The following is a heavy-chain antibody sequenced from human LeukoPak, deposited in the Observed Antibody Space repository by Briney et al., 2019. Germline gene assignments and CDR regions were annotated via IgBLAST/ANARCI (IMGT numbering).Heavy chain of an antibody. Sequence: GGSLRLSCAASGFTFSSYGMHWVRQAPGKGLEWVAVISYDGSNKYYADSVKGRFTISRDNSKNTLYLQMNSLRAEDTAVYYCARSFIAVAASGYFDYWGQGTLVTVSS. CDR1: GFTFSSYG. V-gene: IGHV3-30*03. CDR3: ARSFIAVAASGYFDY. CDR2: ISYDGSNK. D-gene: IGHD6-19*01. J-gene: IGHJ4*02.